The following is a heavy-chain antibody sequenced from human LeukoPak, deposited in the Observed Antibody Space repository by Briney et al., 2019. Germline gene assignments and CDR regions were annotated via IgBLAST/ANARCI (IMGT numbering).Heavy chain of an antibody. J-gene: IGHJ4*02. CDR2: IKQDGSEK. CDR1: GFTFSSYA. V-gene: IGHV3-7*01. Sequence: SGGSLRLSCAASGFTFSSYAMSWVRQAPGKGLEWVANIKQDGSEKYYVDSVKGRFTISRDNAKNSLYLQMSSLRAEDTAVYYCARDSSSGWTFDYWGQGTLVTVSS. CDR3: ARDSSSGWTFDY. D-gene: IGHD6-19*01.